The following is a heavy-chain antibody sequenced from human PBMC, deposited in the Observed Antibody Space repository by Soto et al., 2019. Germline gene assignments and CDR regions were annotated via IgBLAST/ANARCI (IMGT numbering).Heavy chain of an antibody. CDR2: ISGTSDSI. D-gene: IGHD6-13*01. V-gene: IGHV3-11*06. CDR3: ARVAVVTAAGTSDY. J-gene: IGHJ4*02. CDR1: GFTFSDYY. Sequence: GGSLRLSCAASGFTFSDYYMSWIRQVPGKGLEWVAYISGTSDSIPYADSVKGRFTISRDNAKNSLYLQMNSLRAEDTAVYYCARVAVVTAAGTSDYWGQGTLVTVSS.